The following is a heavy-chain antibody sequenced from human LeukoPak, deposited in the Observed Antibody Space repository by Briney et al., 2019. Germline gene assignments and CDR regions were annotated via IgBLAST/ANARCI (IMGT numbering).Heavy chain of an antibody. V-gene: IGHV1-2*02. CDR1: GYTFTGYY. CDR3: ARDPTTYCSSTSCYTGDY. CDR2: INPNSGGT. D-gene: IGHD2-2*02. Sequence: ASVKVSCKASGYTFTGYYMHWVRQAPGQGLEWMGWINPNSGGTNYAQKFQGGVTMTRDTSISTAYMELSRLRSDDTAVYYCARDPTTYCSSTSCYTGDYWGQGTLVTVSS. J-gene: IGHJ4*02.